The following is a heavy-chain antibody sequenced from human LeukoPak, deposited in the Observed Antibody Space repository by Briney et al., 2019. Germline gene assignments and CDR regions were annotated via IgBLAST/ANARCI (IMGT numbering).Heavy chain of an antibody. CDR1: GGSFSGYY. Sequence: PSETLSLTCAVYGGSFSGYYWSWIRQPPGKGLEWIGEINHSGSTNYNPSLKSRVTISVDTSKNQFSLKLSSVTAADTAVYYCARGITYNYDSSGYADYWGQGTLVTVSS. CDR3: ARGITYNYDSSGYADY. V-gene: IGHV4-34*01. CDR2: INHSGST. J-gene: IGHJ4*02. D-gene: IGHD3-22*01.